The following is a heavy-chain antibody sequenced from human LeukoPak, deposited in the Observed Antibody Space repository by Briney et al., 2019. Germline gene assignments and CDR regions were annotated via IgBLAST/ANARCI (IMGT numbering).Heavy chain of an antibody. J-gene: IGHJ4*02. CDR1: GYTFTSYY. D-gene: IGHD3-22*01. V-gene: IGHV1-46*01. Sequence: APVKVSCKASGYTFTSYYMHWVRQAPGQGLEWMGIINPSGGSTSYAQKFQGRVTMTRDMSTSTVYMELSSLRSEDTAVYYCARNYDSSGSRSYYFDYWGQGTLVTVSS. CDR3: ARNYDSSGSRSYYFDY. CDR2: INPSGGST.